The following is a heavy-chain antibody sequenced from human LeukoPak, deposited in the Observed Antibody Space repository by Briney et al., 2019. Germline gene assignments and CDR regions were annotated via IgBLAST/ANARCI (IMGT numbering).Heavy chain of an antibody. CDR1: GGSISSSSYY. D-gene: IGHD6-25*01. CDR3: ARQGGDSSGLYFDY. J-gene: IGHJ4*02. CDR2: IYYSGST. V-gene: IGHV4-39*01. Sequence: SETLSLTCTVSGGSISSSSYYCGWIRQPPGKGLEWIGSIYYSGSTYYNPSLKGRVTISVDTSKNQFSLKLSSVTAADTAVYYCARQGGDSSGLYFDYWGQETLVTVSS.